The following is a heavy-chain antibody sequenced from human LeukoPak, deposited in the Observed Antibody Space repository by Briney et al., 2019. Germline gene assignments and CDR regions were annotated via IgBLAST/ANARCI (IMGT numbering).Heavy chain of an antibody. CDR1: GYTFTGYY. J-gene: IGHJ4*02. D-gene: IGHD6-13*01. Sequence: ASVKVSCKASGYTFTGYYMHWVRQAPGQGLEWMGWINPNSGGTNYAQKFQGRVTMTRDTSISTAYMELSRLRSDDTAVYYCAREGSNRQLVGSYFDYWGQGTLVTVSS. CDR2: INPNSGGT. V-gene: IGHV1-2*02. CDR3: AREGSNRQLVGSYFDY.